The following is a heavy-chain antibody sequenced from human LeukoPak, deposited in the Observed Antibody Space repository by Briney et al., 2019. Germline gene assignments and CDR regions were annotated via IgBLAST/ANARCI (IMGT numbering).Heavy chain of an antibody. CDR2: IYYSGST. V-gene: IGHV4-61*01. J-gene: IGHJ5*02. CDR1: GASVSSGSYY. D-gene: IGHD3-10*01. CDR3: ARDQGKRGPNWFDP. Sequence: SETLSLTCNVSGASVSSGSYYWSWIRQPPGKGLEWIGYIYYSGSTNYNPSLKSRVTISVDTSKNQFSLKLSSVTAADTAVYYCARDQGKRGPNWFDPWGQGTLVTVSS.